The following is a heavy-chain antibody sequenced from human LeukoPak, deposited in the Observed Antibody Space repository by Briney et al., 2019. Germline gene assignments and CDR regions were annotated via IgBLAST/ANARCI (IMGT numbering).Heavy chain of an antibody. CDR3: AISADGYWFDP. CDR2: IYYSGST. Sequence: PSETLSLTCTVSGDSISGGAYYWSWIRQLPGKGLEWIGYIYYSGSTYYNPSLKSRVSISVDTSKNQFSLRLTSLTAADTAVYYCAISADGYWFDPWGQGTLVTASS. D-gene: IGHD5-24*01. CDR1: GDSISGGAYY. J-gene: IGHJ5*02. V-gene: IGHV4-31*03.